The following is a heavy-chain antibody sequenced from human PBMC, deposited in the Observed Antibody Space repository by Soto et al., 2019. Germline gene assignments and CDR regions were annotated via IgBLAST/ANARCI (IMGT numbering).Heavy chain of an antibody. CDR3: GRGVYDYVWGTPVRYYGMDV. D-gene: IGHD3-16*01. CDR2: INFDGRST. J-gene: IGHJ6*02. V-gene: IGHV3-74*01. Sequence: EVQLVESGGGLVQSGGSLRLSCAASGLTFRNYWMHWVRQVPGKGLVWVSCINFDGRSTSYADSVKGRFTISRDNVKNTLYLQMNSLRTEDTAVYYCGRGVYDYVWGTPVRYYGMDVWGQGTTVTVSS. CDR1: GLTFRNYW.